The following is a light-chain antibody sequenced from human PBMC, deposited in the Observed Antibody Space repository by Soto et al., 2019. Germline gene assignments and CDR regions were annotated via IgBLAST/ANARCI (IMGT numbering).Light chain of an antibody. Sequence: EIVLTQSPGTLSLSPGERATLSCRASQSVSSSSLAWYQQKPGQAPRLLIYGASSRATGIPDRFSGSGSGTDFTLTISRLEPEDFAVYYCQLSKTFRPGTKVDIK. CDR2: GAS. CDR1: QSVSSSS. V-gene: IGKV3-20*01. CDR3: QLSKT. J-gene: IGKJ3*01.